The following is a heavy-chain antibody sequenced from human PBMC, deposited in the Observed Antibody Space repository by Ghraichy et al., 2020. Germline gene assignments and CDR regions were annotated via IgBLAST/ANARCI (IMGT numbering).Heavy chain of an antibody. J-gene: IGHJ4*02. CDR1: GFTFSSYA. V-gene: IGHV3-64D*06. CDR3: VKVVAATLHFDY. D-gene: IGHD2-15*01. CDR2: ISSNGGST. Sequence: GESLNISCSASGFTFSSYAMHWVRQAPGKGLEYVSAISSNGGSTYYADSVKGRFTISRDNSKNTLYLQMSSLRAEDTAVYYCVKVVAATLHFDYWGQGTLVTVSS.